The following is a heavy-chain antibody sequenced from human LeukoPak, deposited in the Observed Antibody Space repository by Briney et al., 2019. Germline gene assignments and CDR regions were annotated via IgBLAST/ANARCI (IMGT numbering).Heavy chain of an antibody. Sequence: PGGSLRLSCAASGFTFSSYGMHWVRQAPGKGLEWVAFIRYDGSNKYYADSVKGRFTISRDNSKNTLYLQMNSLRAEDKAVYYCANSRAYYDFSDDYWGQGTLVTVSS. V-gene: IGHV3-30*02. J-gene: IGHJ4*02. CDR2: IRYDGSNK. D-gene: IGHD3-3*01. CDR1: GFTFSSYG. CDR3: ANSRAYYDFSDDY.